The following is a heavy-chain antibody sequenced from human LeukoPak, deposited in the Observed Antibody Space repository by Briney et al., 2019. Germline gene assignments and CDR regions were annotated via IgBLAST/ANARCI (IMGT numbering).Heavy chain of an antibody. CDR3: AKAPIRYFDWSILGGAFDI. J-gene: IGHJ3*02. V-gene: IGHV3-23*01. Sequence: QAGGSLRLSCAASGFTFSSYAMSWVRQAPGKGLVWVSAISGSGGSTYYADSVKGRFTISRDNSKNTLYLQMNSLRAEDTAVYYCAKAPIRYFDWSILGGAFDIWGQGTMVTVSS. CDR1: GFTFSSYA. CDR2: ISGSGGST. D-gene: IGHD3-9*01.